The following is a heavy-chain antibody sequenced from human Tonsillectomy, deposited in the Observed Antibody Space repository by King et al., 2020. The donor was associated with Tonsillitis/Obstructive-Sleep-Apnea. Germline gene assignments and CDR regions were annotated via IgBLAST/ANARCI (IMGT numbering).Heavy chain of an antibody. V-gene: IGHV3-48*03. CDR1: GFSLSSYE. D-gene: IGHD6-13*01. Sequence: VQLVESGGGLVQPGGSLRLSFAASGFSLSSYEMNWVRQAPGKGLEWVSYISSSGSTIYYADSVKGRFTISRDNAKNSLSLQMNSLRAEDTAVYYCATLPPGGSSWDRVYFDYWGQGTLVTVSS. CDR3: ATLPPGGSSWDRVYFDY. CDR2: ISSSGSTI. J-gene: IGHJ4*02.